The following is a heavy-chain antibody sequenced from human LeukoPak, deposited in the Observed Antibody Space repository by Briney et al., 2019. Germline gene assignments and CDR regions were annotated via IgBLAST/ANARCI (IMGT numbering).Heavy chain of an antibody. CDR2: IYYSGST. Sequence: ASETLSLTCTVSGGSISSYYWSWIRQPPGKGLEWIGYIYYSGSTNYNPSLKSRVTISVDTSKNQFSLKLSSVTAADTAVYYCARACGDSYWGQGTLVTVSS. CDR1: GGSISSYY. D-gene: IGHD4-17*01. CDR3: ARACGDSY. V-gene: IGHV4-59*01. J-gene: IGHJ4*02.